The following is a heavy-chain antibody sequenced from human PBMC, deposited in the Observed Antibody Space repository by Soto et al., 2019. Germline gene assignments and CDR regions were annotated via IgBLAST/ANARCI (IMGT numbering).Heavy chain of an antibody. CDR3: ARGGSVYVRFNQY. CDR1: GGIFSSYA. Sequence: QEQLVQPGAEVKKPGSSVKVSCKASGGIFSSYAISWVRQAPGQGLEWMGGIIPIFGTANSAQKFQGRVTITADESTIKADMEVSSLKSEDTSIYYCARGGSVYVRFNQYSGQGALVTVSS. CDR2: IIPIFGTA. J-gene: IGHJ4*02. D-gene: IGHD3-22*01. V-gene: IGHV1-69*01.